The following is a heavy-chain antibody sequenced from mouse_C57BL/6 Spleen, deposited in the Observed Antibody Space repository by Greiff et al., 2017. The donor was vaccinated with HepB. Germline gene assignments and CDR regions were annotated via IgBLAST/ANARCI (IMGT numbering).Heavy chain of an antibody. CDR2: IDPSDSYT. D-gene: IGHD3-1*01. Sequence: QVQLKQPGAELVKPGASVKLSCKASGYTFTSYWMQWVKQRPGQGLEWIGEIDPSDSYTNYNQKFKGKATLTVDTSSSTAYMQLSSLTSEDSAVYYCARRGEGATEYFDVWGTGTTVTVSS. J-gene: IGHJ1*03. V-gene: IGHV1-50*01. CDR3: ARRGEGATEYFDV. CDR1: GYTFTSYW.